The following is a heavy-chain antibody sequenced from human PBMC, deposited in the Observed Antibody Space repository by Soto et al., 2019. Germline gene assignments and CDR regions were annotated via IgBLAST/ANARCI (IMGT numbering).Heavy chain of an antibody. CDR3: ARGPTNYYDSHFDY. CDR1: CYTFTNFG. J-gene: IGHJ4*02. CDR2: INAGNGNT. D-gene: IGHD3-22*01. Sequence: ASVKVSCKASCYTFTNFGISWVRQAPGQRLEWMGWINAGNGNTKYSQKFQGRVTITRDTSASTAYMELSSLRSEDTAVYYCARGPTNYYDSHFDYWGQGTLVTVSS. V-gene: IGHV1-3*01.